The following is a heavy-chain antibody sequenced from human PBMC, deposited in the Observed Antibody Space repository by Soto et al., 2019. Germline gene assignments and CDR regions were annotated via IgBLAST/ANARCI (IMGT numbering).Heavy chain of an antibody. J-gene: IGHJ4*02. CDR3: ARHGSRWASNFDD. Sequence: SETLSLTCTVSGGSISSSSYYWGWIRQPPGKGLEWIGSIYYSGSTYYNPSLKSRVTISVDTSKNQFSLKLSSVTAADTAVYYCARHGSRWASNFDDWGQGTPVTVSS. CDR2: IYYSGST. D-gene: IGHD6-13*01. V-gene: IGHV4-39*01. CDR1: GGSISSSSYY.